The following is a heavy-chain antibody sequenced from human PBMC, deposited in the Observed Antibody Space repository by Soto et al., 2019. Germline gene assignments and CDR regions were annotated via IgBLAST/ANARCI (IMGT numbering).Heavy chain of an antibody. CDR2: IYYSGST. CDR1: GGSISSGDYY. D-gene: IGHD6-19*01. Sequence: QVQLQESGPGLVKPSQTLSLTCTVSGGSISSGDYYWSWIRQPPGKGLEWIGYIYYSGSTYYNPSLKSRVTISVDTSKNQFSLKLSSVTAADTAVYYCARGAGIAVAARAYFDYWGQGTLCTVSS. CDR3: ARGAGIAVAARAYFDY. J-gene: IGHJ4*02. V-gene: IGHV4-30-4*01.